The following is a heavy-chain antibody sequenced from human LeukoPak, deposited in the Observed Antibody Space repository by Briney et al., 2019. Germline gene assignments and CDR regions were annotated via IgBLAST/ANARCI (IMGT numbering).Heavy chain of an antibody. D-gene: IGHD3-16*01. V-gene: IGHV1-46*01. Sequence: GASVKVSCKASGYTFTLNHIHWVRQAPGQGLEWMGVINPSGDSTTYAQNFQGRVTMTRDTSTSTVYMELRSLRSEDTAIYYCAKLATSDTGETYWGQGTLVTVSS. CDR2: INPSGDST. CDR3: AKLATSDTGETY. J-gene: IGHJ4*02. CDR1: GYTFTLNH.